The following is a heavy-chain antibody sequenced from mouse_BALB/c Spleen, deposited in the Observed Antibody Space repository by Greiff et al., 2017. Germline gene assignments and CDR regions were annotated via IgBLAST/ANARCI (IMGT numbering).Heavy chain of an antibody. CDR3: TRGGGSERDY. J-gene: IGHJ2*01. Sequence: EVQGVESGTVLARPGASVKMSCTASGYTFTSYWMHWVKQRPGQGLDWIGAIYPGNSDTSYNQKFKGKAKLTAVTSTSTAYMELSSLTNEDSAVYYCTRGGGSERDYWGQGTTLTVSS. V-gene: IGHV1-5*01. D-gene: IGHD1-1*01. CDR2: IYPGNSDT. CDR1: GYTFTSYW.